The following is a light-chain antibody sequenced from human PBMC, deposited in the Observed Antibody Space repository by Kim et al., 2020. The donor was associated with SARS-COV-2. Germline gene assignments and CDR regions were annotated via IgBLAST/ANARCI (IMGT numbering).Light chain of an antibody. J-gene: IGKJ3*01. CDR3: QQYYSTPT. V-gene: IGKV4-1*01. Sequence: DIVMTQSPDSLAVSLGERATINCKSSQSVLYSSNNKNYLAWYQQKPGQPPKLHIYWASTRESGVPDRFSGSGSGTDFTLTISSLQAEDVSVYYCQQYYSTPTFGPVTKVDIK. CDR2: WAS. CDR1: QSVLYSSNNKNY.